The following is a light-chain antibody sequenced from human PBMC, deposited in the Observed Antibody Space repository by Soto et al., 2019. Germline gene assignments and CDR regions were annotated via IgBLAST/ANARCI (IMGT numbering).Light chain of an antibody. V-gene: IGLV1-44*01. CDR2: NNN. CDR3: ATWDDSLNGVV. J-gene: IGLJ3*02. Sequence: QLVLTQPPSASGTPGQGVTISCSGSGSNIATNTVNWYQQLPGTAPKLLIYNNNQRPSGVPDRFSGSKSGTSASLAISGLQSEDEADYYCATWDDSLNGVVFGGGTKLTVL. CDR1: GSNIATNT.